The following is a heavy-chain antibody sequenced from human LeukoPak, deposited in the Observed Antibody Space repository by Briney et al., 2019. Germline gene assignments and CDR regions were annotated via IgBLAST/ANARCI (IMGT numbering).Heavy chain of an antibody. CDR2: IKSKTDGGTT. Sequence: AGGSLRLSCAASGFTFSNAWMSWVRQAPGKGLEWVGRIKSKTDGGTTDYAAPVKGRFTISRDDSKNTLYLQMNSLKTEDTAVYYCTTDPYGDYDLRLDYWGQGTLVTVSS. CDR1: GFTFSNAW. V-gene: IGHV3-15*01. J-gene: IGHJ4*02. CDR3: TTDPYGDYDLRLDY. D-gene: IGHD4-17*01.